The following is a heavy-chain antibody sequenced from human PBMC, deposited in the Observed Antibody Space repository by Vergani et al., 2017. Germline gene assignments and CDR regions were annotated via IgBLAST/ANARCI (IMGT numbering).Heavy chain of an antibody. J-gene: IGHJ4*02. V-gene: IGHV4-38-2*01. Sequence: QVQLQESGPGLVKPSETLSLTCAVSDYSISSGYYWGWVRQPPGKGLDWIGSVYHNGSTSYNPSLNSRVTISIDKSKNLFSLKLTSVTAADTAVYYCARLLTGEIDYWGQGILVTVFS. D-gene: IGHD7-27*01. CDR1: DYSISSGYY. CDR3: ARLLTGEIDY. CDR2: VYHNGST.